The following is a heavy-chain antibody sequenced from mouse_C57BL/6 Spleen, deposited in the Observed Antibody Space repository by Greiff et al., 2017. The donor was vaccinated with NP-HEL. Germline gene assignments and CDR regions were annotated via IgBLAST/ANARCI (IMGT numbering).Heavy chain of an antibody. CDR1: GYSITSGYY. J-gene: IGHJ4*01. V-gene: IGHV3-6*01. Sequence: DVKLQESGPGLVKPSQSLSLTCSVTGYSITSGYYWNWIRQFPGNKLEWMGYISYDGSNNYNPSLKNRISITRDTSKNQFFLKLNSVTTEDTATYYCSGLVYAMDYWGQGTSVTVSS. D-gene: IGHD3-3*01. CDR3: SGLVYAMDY. CDR2: ISYDGSN.